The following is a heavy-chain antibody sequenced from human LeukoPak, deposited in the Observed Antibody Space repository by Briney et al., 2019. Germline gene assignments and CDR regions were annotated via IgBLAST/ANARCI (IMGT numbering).Heavy chain of an antibody. CDR2: MNPNSGNT. J-gene: IGHJ5*02. D-gene: IGHD3-10*01. Sequence: AASVKVSCKASGYTFTSYDINWVRQATGQGLEWMGWMNPNSGNTGYAQKFQGRVTITRNTSISTAYMELSSLRSEDTAVYYCARVQISGPRWFDPWGQGTLVTVSS. CDR3: ARVQISGPRWFDP. CDR1: GYTFTSYD. V-gene: IGHV1-8*03.